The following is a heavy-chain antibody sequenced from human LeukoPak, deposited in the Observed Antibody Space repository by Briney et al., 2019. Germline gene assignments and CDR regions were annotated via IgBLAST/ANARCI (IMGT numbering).Heavy chain of an antibody. CDR2: ISGSGGST. CDR1: GFTFSSYA. V-gene: IGHV3-23*01. Sequence: GGSLRLSCAASGFTFSSYAMSWVRQAPGKGLERVSAISGSGGSTYYADSVKGRFTISRDNSKNTLYLQMNSLRAEDTAVYYCAKSSRYSSSFDAFDIWGQGTMVTVSS. J-gene: IGHJ3*02. D-gene: IGHD6-13*01. CDR3: AKSSRYSSSFDAFDI.